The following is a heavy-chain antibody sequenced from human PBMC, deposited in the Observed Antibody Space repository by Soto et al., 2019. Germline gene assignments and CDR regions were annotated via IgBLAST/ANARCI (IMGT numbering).Heavy chain of an antibody. Sequence: QVQLVQSGAEVKKPGSSVKVSCKASGGTFSSYAISWVRQAPGQGLEWMGGIIPIFGTANYAQKFQGRVTITADESTRTAYVELSSLRSEDTAVYYCARGGYCSGGSCYNYSYGMDVWGQGTTVTVSS. V-gene: IGHV1-69*12. J-gene: IGHJ6*02. CDR1: GGTFSSYA. CDR2: IIPIFGTA. D-gene: IGHD2-15*01. CDR3: ARGGYCSGGSCYNYSYGMDV.